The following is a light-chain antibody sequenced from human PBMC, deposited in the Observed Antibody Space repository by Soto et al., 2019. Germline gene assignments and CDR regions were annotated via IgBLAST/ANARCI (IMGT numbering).Light chain of an antibody. CDR1: QSISTW. Sequence: DIRMTQSPSTLSAYAGDRVIITFRARQSISTWLAWYQQKPGEDPKLLPYRASTLQSGVPSRFSGSGSGTEFTLTISGLQPDDFATYYCQQYDGNFGGGTRVEIK. J-gene: IGKJ4*01. CDR2: RAS. CDR3: QQYDGN. V-gene: IGKV1-5*01.